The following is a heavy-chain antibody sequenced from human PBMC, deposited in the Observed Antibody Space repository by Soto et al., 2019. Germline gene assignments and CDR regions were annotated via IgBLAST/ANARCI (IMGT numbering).Heavy chain of an antibody. CDR2: INGGGGSL. Sequence: EVHLLESGGGLAQPGGSLRLSCAASGFTFSTYTMSWVRRAPGKGLEWVSTINGGGGSLSYADSVQGRFTISRDNPKNTLYLQLNSLTVDDTATYYCAKARCSTSNCYVPDYWGQGAPVTVSS. D-gene: IGHD2-2*01. CDR1: GFTFSTYT. J-gene: IGHJ4*02. CDR3: AKARCSTSNCYVPDY. V-gene: IGHV3-23*01.